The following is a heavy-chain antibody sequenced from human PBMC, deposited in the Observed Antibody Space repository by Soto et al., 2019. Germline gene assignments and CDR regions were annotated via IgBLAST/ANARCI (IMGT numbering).Heavy chain of an antibody. CDR2: ISSNGGST. D-gene: IGHD2-2*02. Sequence: GGTLRLSCSASGLTLSSCAMHWVRQAPGKGLEYVSAISSNGGSTYYADSVKGRFTISRDNSKNTLYLQMSSLRAEDTAVYYCVKGLPTPRDCSSTSCYRDYYYYGMDVWGQGTTVTVSS. J-gene: IGHJ6*02. CDR3: VKGLPTPRDCSSTSCYRDYYYYGMDV. V-gene: IGHV3-64D*08. CDR1: GLTLSSCA.